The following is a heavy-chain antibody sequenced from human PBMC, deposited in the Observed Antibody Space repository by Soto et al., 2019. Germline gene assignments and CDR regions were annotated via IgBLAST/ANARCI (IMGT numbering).Heavy chain of an antibody. J-gene: IGHJ6*02. D-gene: IGHD6-13*01. V-gene: IGHV3-23*01. CDR1: GFTFSKFV. CDR3: ARQGGAAAGTYFYYGMDV. CDR2: NSGSGGTT. Sequence: EVQVLESGGGLIQPGGSLRLSCTASGFTFSKFVMSWVRHAPVQGMEWVSRNSGSGGTTYNADSVKGRFTISIDNSKNTLYLQMNRRRVEYTAVYYCARQGGAAAGTYFYYGMDVWGQGTTVTVS.